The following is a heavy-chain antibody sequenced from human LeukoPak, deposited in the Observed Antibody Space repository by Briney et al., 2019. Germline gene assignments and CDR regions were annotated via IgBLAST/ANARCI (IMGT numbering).Heavy chain of an antibody. J-gene: IGHJ4*02. CDR3: ARWGRTDIVVVPAAPSGFDY. D-gene: IGHD2-2*01. V-gene: IGHV4-34*01. Sequence: ATLSLTCAVYGGSFSGYYWSWIRQPPGKGLEWIGEINHSGSTNYNPSLKSRVTISVDTSKNQFSLKLSSVTAAATAVYYRARWGRTDIVVVPAAPSGFDYWGQGTLVTVSS. CDR1: GGSFSGYY. CDR2: INHSGST.